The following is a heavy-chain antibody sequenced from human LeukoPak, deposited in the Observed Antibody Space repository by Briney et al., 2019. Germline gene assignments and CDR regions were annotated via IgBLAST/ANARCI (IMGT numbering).Heavy chain of an antibody. CDR2: INPSGGST. Sequence: ASVKVSCKASGYTFTSYYIHWVRQAPGQGPEWMGLINPSGGSTNYAQKFQGRVTMTRDTSTSTVYMELSSLRSDDTAVYYCARVLNGYNIRDYFDYWGQGTLVTVSS. J-gene: IGHJ4*02. V-gene: IGHV1-46*01. CDR1: GYTFTSYY. D-gene: IGHD5-24*01. CDR3: ARVLNGYNIRDYFDY.